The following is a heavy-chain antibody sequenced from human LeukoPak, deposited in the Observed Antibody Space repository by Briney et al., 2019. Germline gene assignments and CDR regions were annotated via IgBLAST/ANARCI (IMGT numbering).Heavy chain of an antibody. D-gene: IGHD3-10*01. CDR1: GFTVSSNY. Sequence: GSLRLSCAASGFTVSSNYMSWIRQPPGKGLEWIGSIYHSGSTYYNPSLKSRVTISVDTSKNQFSLKLSSVTAADTAVYYCARDSTSLLWFGELFDGMDVWGQGTTVTVSS. CDR2: IYHSGST. CDR3: ARDSTSLLWFGELFDGMDV. V-gene: IGHV4-38-2*02. J-gene: IGHJ6*02.